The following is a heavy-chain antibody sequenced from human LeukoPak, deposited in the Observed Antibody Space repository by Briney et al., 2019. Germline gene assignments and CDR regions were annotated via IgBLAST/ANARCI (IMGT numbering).Heavy chain of an antibody. CDR1: GYTFTSYD. Sequence: AASVKVSCTASGYTFTSYDINWVRQGTGQGLEWMGWMNPNSGNTGYAQKFQGRVTMTRNTSISTAYMELSSLRSEDTAVYYCARALTWTYYDFWSGYKNWFDPWGQGTLVTVSS. J-gene: IGHJ5*02. V-gene: IGHV1-8*01. D-gene: IGHD3-3*01. CDR2: MNPNSGNT. CDR3: ARALTWTYYDFWSGYKNWFDP.